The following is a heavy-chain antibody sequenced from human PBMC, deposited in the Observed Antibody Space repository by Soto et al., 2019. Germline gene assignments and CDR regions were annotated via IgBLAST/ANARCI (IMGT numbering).Heavy chain of an antibody. J-gene: IGHJ6*02. Sequence: TLSLTCSVSGGSVRSGNHFWNWIRQPPGRGLEWLGYMYYTGVTNYNPSLKSRVSMSVDTSKDQFSLNLTSLTAADTAVYYCARGGEPLGYYGLDVWGQGTTVTVSS. V-gene: IGHV4-61*01. CDR1: GGSVRSGNHF. CDR2: MYYTGVT. CDR3: ARGGEPLGYYGLDV.